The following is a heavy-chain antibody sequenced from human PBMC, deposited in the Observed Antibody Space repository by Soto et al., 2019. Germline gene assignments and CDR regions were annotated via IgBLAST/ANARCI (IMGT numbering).Heavy chain of an antibody. J-gene: IGHJ6*01. Sequence: QVRLVESGGGVVQPGRSLRLSCAASGFTFGFYGMHWVRQAPGKGLEWVAVILYDGSDKYYADSVKGRFTISRDNSKNTLYLQMNSLRPEDTAVYYCAKSQFTFGGPPDYHYDMDVW. CDR1: GFTFGFYG. CDR3: AKSQFTFGGPPDYHYDMDV. CDR2: ILYDGSDK. V-gene: IGHV3-30*18. D-gene: IGHD3-16*01.